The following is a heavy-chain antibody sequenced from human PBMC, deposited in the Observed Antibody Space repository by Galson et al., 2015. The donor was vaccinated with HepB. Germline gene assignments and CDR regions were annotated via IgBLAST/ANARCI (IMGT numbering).Heavy chain of an antibody. V-gene: IGHV3-23*01. CDR2: ISGSGGST. J-gene: IGHJ6*02. CDR3: AKAKSSDILTGHVRSHLYYYYYYGMDV. D-gene: IGHD3-9*01. CDR1: GFTFGSHA. Sequence: SLRLPCAASGFTFGSHAMIWVRQAPGKGPEWVSAISGSGGSTYYADSVKGRFTISRDNSKNTLYLQMNSLRAEDTAVYYCAKAKSSDILTGHVRSHLYYYYYYGMDVWGQGTTVTVSS.